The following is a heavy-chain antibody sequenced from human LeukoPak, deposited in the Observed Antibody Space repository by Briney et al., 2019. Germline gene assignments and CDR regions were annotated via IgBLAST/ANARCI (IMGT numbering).Heavy chain of an antibody. CDR2: IYYSGST. Sequence: SETLSLTCTVSGYSISSGYYWGWIRQPPGKGLEWIGSIYYSGSTYYNPSLKSRVTISVDTSKNQFSLKLSSVTAADTAVYYCARETWYYDFLSGYYPLPYFDYWGQGTLVTVSS. CDR1: GYSISSGYY. D-gene: IGHD3-3*01. V-gene: IGHV4-38-2*02. J-gene: IGHJ4*02. CDR3: ARETWYYDFLSGYYPLPYFDY.